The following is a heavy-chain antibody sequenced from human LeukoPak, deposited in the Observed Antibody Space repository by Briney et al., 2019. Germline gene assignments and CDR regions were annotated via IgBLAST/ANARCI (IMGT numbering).Heavy chain of an antibody. Sequence: GGSLRLSCAASGFTFSSYGMHWVRQAPGKGLEWVAVISYDGSNKYYADSVKGRFTISRDNSKNTLYLQMNSLRAEDTAVYYCARKIIAAAVGGFDPWGQGTLVTVSS. D-gene: IGHD6-13*01. CDR2: ISYDGSNK. CDR1: GFTFSSYG. J-gene: IGHJ5*02. V-gene: IGHV3-30*03. CDR3: ARKIIAAAVGGFDP.